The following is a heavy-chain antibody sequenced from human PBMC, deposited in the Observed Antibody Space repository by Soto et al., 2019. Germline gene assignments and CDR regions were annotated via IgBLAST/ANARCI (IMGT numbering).Heavy chain of an antibody. D-gene: IGHD6-13*01. CDR1: GFIFSDYT. CDR3: ARDHGGSTWFVGVYYFFGMDV. CDR2: ISSSGDAI. Sequence: EVQLVESGGDLVQPGGSLRLSCAASGFIFSDYTMPWVRQAPGRGLEFVSHISSSGDAIFYAESVKGRFTVSRDNAKNSLYLQMNSLRDDDTAVYFCARDHGGSTWFVGVYYFFGMDVWGQGTAVTVSS. J-gene: IGHJ6*02. V-gene: IGHV3-48*02.